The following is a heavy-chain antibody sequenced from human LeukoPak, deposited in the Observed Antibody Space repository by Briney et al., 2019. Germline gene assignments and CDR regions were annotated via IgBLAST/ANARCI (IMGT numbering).Heavy chain of an antibody. V-gene: IGHV4-39*01. CDR3: ARRLAVAGAFDY. D-gene: IGHD6-19*01. J-gene: IGHJ4*02. CDR1: GGSISSSSYY. CDR2: IYYSGST. Sequence: TSETLSLTCTVSGGSISSSSYYWGWIRQPPGKGLEWIGSIYYSGSTYYNPSLKSRVTISVDTSKNQFSLKLSSVTAADTAVYYCARRLAVAGAFDYWGQGTLVTVSS.